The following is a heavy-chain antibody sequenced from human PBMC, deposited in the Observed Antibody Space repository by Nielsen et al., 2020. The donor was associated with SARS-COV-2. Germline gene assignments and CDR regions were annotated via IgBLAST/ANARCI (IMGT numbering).Heavy chain of an antibody. J-gene: IGHJ5*02. V-gene: IGHV3-74*01. Sequence: GESLKISCAASGFTFSDYYMSWIRQAPGKGLVWVSSINSDGSSTSYADSVKGRFTISRDNAKNTLYLQMNSLRAEDTAVYYCARLEIVGAPQFHPWGQGTLVTVSS. CDR1: GFTFSDYY. D-gene: IGHD1-26*01. CDR2: INSDGSST. CDR3: ARLEIVGAPQFHP.